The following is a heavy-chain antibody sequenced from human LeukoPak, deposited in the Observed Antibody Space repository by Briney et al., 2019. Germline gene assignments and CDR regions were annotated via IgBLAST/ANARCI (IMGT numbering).Heavy chain of an antibody. J-gene: IGHJ4*02. D-gene: IGHD1/OR15-1a*01. Sequence: SVKGSRQASRYIFTSYYVHWVRQARGQGLAWVGIINTGGGNTGRAQKFEGRVTMTREPSTSTVYMELTSLRSEDTAVYYCAREYPNTLYFDNWGQGTPVTVCS. CDR1: RYIFTSYY. V-gene: IGHV1-46*01. CDR2: INTGGGNT. CDR3: AREYPNTLYFDN.